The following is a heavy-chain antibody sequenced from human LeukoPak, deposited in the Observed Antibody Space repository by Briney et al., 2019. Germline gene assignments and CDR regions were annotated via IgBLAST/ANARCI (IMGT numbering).Heavy chain of an antibody. J-gene: IGHJ4*02. D-gene: IGHD5-12*01. V-gene: IGHV3-43*01. CDR1: GFTFEDFS. CDR3: AKDSFVATISYLDS. Sequence: GRSLRLSCAASGFTFEDFSMHWVRQVPGKGLEWISLIDWDGGITYYADSVKGRFTVSRDNSKSSLYLHLNSLTPEDTAFYYCAKDSFVATISYLDSWGQGTLVTVSS. CDR2: IDWDGGIT.